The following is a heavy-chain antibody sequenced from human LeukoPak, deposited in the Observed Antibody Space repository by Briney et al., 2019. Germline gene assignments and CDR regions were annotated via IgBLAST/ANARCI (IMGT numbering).Heavy chain of an antibody. Sequence: GGSLRLSCAASGFTFSTDWMHWVRQAPGKGLVCVSRINTDGSITIYADSVKGRFTISRDNAKNTLHLQMNSLRAEDTAVCYCVRPCGYCRPGSCYCLESWGQGTLVTVSS. CDR1: GFTFSTDW. V-gene: IGHV3-74*01. CDR2: INTDGSIT. J-gene: IGHJ4*02. CDR3: VRPCGYCRPGSCYCLES. D-gene: IGHD2-15*01.